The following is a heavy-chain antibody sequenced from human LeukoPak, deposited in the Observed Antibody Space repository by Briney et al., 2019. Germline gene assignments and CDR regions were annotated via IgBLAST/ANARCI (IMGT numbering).Heavy chain of an antibody. Sequence: PSETLSLTCTVSGGSISSYYWCWIRQPPGKGLGWIGYIYYSGSTNYNPSLKSRVTISVDTSKNQFSLKLSSVTAADTAVYYCARDRGGSYSFDPWGQGTLVTVSS. CDR1: GGSISSYY. D-gene: IGHD1-26*01. J-gene: IGHJ5*02. V-gene: IGHV4-59*13. CDR2: IYYSGST. CDR3: ARDRGGSYSFDP.